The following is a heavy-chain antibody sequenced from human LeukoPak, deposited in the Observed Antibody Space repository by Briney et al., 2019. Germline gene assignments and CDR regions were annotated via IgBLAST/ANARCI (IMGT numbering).Heavy chain of an antibody. CDR3: ARDWDTYYYGSGSYYNGIDY. CDR1: GYTFSSYA. V-gene: IGHV1-69*04. D-gene: IGHD3-10*01. Sequence: SLKVSCKGSGYTFSSYAISWVRQTPGKGLEWMGRIIPILSIANYAQKFQGRVAITADKSTSTAYMELSSLRSEDTAVYYCARDWDTYYYGSGSYYNGIDYWGQGTLVTVSS. J-gene: IGHJ4*02. CDR2: IIPILSIA.